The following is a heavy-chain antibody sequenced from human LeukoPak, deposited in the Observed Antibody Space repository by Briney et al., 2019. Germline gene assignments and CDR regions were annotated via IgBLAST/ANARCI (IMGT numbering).Heavy chain of an antibody. CDR2: IYYSGST. CDR3: ARTWGDI. J-gene: IGHJ3*02. Sequence: PSETLSLTCTVSGRSISSSSYYWGWIRQPPGKGLEWIGSIYYSGSTYYNPSLKSRVTISVDTSKNQFSLKLSSVTAADTAVYYCARTWGDIWGQGTMVTVSS. CDR1: GRSISSSSYY. V-gene: IGHV4-39*01. D-gene: IGHD1-26*01.